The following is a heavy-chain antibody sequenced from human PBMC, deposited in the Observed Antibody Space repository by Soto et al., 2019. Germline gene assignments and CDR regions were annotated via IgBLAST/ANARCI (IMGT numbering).Heavy chain of an antibody. CDR2: FDPEDGET. J-gene: IGHJ4*02. D-gene: IGHD3-9*01. V-gene: IGHV1-24*01. Sequence: VKVSCKVSGYTLTELSMHWVRQAPGKGLEWMGGFDPEDGETIYAQKFQGRVTMTEDTSTDTAYMELSSLRSEDTAVYYCATWGPYDILTGYCFDYWGQGTLVTVSS. CDR3: ATWGPYDILTGYCFDY. CDR1: GYTLTELS.